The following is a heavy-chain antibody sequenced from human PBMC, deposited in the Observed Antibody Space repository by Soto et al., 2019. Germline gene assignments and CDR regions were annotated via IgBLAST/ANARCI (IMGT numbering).Heavy chain of an antibody. Sequence: PGGSLRLSCAASGFTFSDHYVDWVRQAPGKGLEWVGRTRSKGNSYTTEYAASVKGRFTISRDESKNSLYLQMDSLKTEDTAVYYCARSGSSTSCYDYWGQGTLVTVSS. V-gene: IGHV3-72*01. D-gene: IGHD2-2*01. J-gene: IGHJ4*02. CDR3: ARSGSSTSCYDY. CDR1: GFTFSDHY. CDR2: TRSKGNSYTT.